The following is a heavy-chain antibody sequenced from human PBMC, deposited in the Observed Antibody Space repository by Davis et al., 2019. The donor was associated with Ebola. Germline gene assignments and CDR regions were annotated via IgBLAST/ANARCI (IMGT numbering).Heavy chain of an antibody. CDR2: IYYSGST. Sequence: SETLSLTCTVSGYSISSGYYWGWIRQPPGKGLEWIGSIYYSGSTYYNPSLKSRVTISVDTSKNQFSLKLSSVTAADTAVYYCAGDSVLRYAFDIWGQGTMVTVSS. D-gene: IGHD6-25*01. J-gene: IGHJ3*02. CDR3: AGDSVLRYAFDI. V-gene: IGHV4-38-2*02. CDR1: GYSISSGYY.